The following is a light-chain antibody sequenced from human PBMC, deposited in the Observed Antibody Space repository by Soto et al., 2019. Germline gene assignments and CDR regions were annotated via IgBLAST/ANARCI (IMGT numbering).Light chain of an antibody. Sequence: DIQMTQSPSSLSASVGDRVTITCRASQIISTYLNWYQQRAGLAPRLLIYAASSLQSGVPPRFSGSGSGTDFTLTISSLQPEDFATYYCQHYNSYPYTFGQGTKVDIK. CDR3: QHYNSYPYT. J-gene: IGKJ2*01. CDR2: AAS. V-gene: IGKV1-39*01. CDR1: QIISTY.